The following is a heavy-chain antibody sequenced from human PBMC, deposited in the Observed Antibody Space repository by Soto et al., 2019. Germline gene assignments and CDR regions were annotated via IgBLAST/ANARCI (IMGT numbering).Heavy chain of an antibody. J-gene: IGHJ4*02. D-gene: IGHD2-21*02. Sequence: QVQLLQSGAEVKKPGASVKVSCKASGYTFTTGDLNWVRQAPGQGLEWMGWINPNTGDTGYAQKFQGRPTMTRDTSIGTAYMELSNLRSEDTGFYYCARAKRTLSTCDVWGQGTLVTVSS. V-gene: IGHV1-8*01. CDR1: GYTFTTGD. CDR2: INPNTGDT. CDR3: ARAKRTLSTCDV.